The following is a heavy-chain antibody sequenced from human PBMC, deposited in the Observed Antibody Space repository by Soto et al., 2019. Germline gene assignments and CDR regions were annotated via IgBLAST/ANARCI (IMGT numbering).Heavy chain of an antibody. CDR3: ARGFIPENY. CDR1: GYTFSDYG. D-gene: IGHD2-2*01. J-gene: IGHJ4*02. Sequence: GASVKVSCKTSGYTFSDYGVSWVRQAPGQGLEWTGWINTYNGNTKYEHKFQGRVTLTTDASTRTVFLELTSLKFDDAAVYYCARGFIPENYWGQGTRVTVSS. CDR2: INTYNGNT. V-gene: IGHV1-18*01.